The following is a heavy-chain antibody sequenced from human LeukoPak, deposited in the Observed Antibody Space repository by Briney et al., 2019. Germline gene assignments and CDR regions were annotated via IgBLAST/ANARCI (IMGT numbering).Heavy chain of an antibody. CDR3: ARGDDILTPWDY. CDR1: GGSISSYY. J-gene: IGHJ4*02. CDR2: IYYSGST. V-gene: IGHV4-59*01. Sequence: SETLSLTCTVSGGSISSYYWSWIRQPPGKGLEWIGYIYYSGSTNYNPSLKSRVTISVDTSKNQFSPKLSSVTAADTAVYYCARGDDILTPWDYWGQGTLVTVSS. D-gene: IGHD3-9*01.